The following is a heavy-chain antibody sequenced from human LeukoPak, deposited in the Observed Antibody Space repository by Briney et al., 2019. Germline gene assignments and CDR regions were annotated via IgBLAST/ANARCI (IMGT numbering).Heavy chain of an antibody. CDR1: GFTVSSNY. CDR2: INTDGSST. CDR3: ARGGSVSCHH. Sequence: GGSLRLSCAASGFTVSSNYMSWVRQAPGKGLEWVSRINTDGSSTGYADSVKGRFTISRDNAKNTVYLQMNSLRAEDTAVYYCARGGSVSCHHWGQGTLVTVSS. J-gene: IGHJ1*01. V-gene: IGHV3-74*01. D-gene: IGHD2-2*01.